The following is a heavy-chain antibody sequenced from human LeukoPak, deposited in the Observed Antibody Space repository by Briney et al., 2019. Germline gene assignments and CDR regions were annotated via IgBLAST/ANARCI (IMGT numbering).Heavy chain of an antibody. J-gene: IGHJ4*02. CDR2: ISSGGDT. V-gene: IGHV3-23*01. CDR1: GFTFSTYA. D-gene: IGHD2-15*01. Sequence: PGGSLRLSCAASGFTFSTYAMSWVRQAPGKGLEWISIISSGGDTYYADSVKGRFTISRDNSKNTLDLQMSSLRAEDTAVYYCAKGVGGYYFDYWGQGTLVTVSS. CDR3: AKGVGGYYFDY.